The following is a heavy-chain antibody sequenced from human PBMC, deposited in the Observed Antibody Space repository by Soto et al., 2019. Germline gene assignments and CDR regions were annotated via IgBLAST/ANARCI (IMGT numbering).Heavy chain of an antibody. CDR3: AKGTTTVTRSH. Sequence: GGSLRLSCAASGFTFSDYGMHCVRQAPGKGLEWGAVISYDGSHKYCADSVKGRFTIARDNPKNTVSLQMNSLRAEDTAVYYCAKGTTTVTRSHWGQGTIVTVSP. D-gene: IGHD4-17*01. CDR1: GFTFSDYG. V-gene: IGHV3-30*18. CDR2: ISYDGSHK. J-gene: IGHJ4*02.